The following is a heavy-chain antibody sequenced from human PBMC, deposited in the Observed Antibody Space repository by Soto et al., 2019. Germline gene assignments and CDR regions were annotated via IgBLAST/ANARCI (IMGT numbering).Heavy chain of an antibody. CDR2: IYYSGST. CDR1: GGSISSGDYY. J-gene: IGHJ5*02. CDR3: AREDLVSRFDVYDSSAGWFDP. D-gene: IGHD3-22*01. Sequence: PSETLSLTCTVSGGSISSGDYYWSWIRQPPGKGLEWIGYIYYSGSTYYNPSLKSRVTISVDTSKNQFSLKLSSVTAADTAVYYCAREDLVSRFDVYDSSAGWFDPWGQGTLVTVSS. V-gene: IGHV4-30-4*01.